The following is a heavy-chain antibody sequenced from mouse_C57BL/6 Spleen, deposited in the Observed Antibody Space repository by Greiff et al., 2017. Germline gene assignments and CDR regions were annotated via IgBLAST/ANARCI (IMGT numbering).Heavy chain of an antibody. D-gene: IGHD2-14*01. Sequence: EVMLVESGGGLVKPGGSLNISCAASGFTFSSYAMSWVRQTPEKRLEWVATISDGGSYTYYPDNVQGRCTIAEDNARNNLYLQMSLLKSEDTAMYYCAKGTWYFFDYWGQGTTLTVS. J-gene: IGHJ2*01. CDR1: GFTFSSYA. V-gene: IGHV5-4*03. CDR2: ISDGGSYT. CDR3: AKGTWYFFDY.